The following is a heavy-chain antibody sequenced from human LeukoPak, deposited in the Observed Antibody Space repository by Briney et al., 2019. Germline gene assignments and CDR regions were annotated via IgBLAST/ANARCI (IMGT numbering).Heavy chain of an antibody. Sequence: PSQTLSLTCTVSGDSISSGDYYWSWIRQPAGKGLEWIGRISSSGSTNYNPSLKSRVTISVDTSKNQFSLKLSPVTAADTAVYYCARDCLSTAYGSGSYYNEDFYYYYMDVWGKGTTVTISS. V-gene: IGHV4-61*02. CDR3: ARDCLSTAYGSGSYYNEDFYYYYMDV. J-gene: IGHJ6*03. D-gene: IGHD3-10*01. CDR2: ISSSGST. CDR1: GDSISSGDYY.